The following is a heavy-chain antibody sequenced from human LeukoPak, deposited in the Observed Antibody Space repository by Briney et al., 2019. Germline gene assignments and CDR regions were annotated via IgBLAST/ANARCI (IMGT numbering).Heavy chain of an antibody. V-gene: IGHV3-23*01. CDR1: GFTFSSYA. CDR2: ISGSGGST. J-gene: IGHJ4*02. CDR3: ARDHNYAFDN. Sequence: PGRSLRLSCAASGFTFSSYAMSWVRQAPGKGLEWVSAISGSGGSTYYADSVKGRFTISRDNSKNTLYLQMNSLRVEDTAVYYCARDHNYAFDNWGQGTLVSVAS. D-gene: IGHD1-1*01.